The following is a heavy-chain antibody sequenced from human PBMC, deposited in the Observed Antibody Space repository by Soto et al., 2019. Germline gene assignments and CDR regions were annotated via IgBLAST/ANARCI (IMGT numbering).Heavy chain of an antibody. D-gene: IGHD3-10*01. CDR3: ARHNYGSGSTYFDY. Sequence: SETLSPTCTVSGGSISSYYCSWIRQPPGKGLEWIGYIYYSGSTNYNPSLKSRVTISVDTSKNQFSLKLNSMTAADTAVYYCARHNYGSGSTYFDYWGQGTLVTVSS. CDR2: IYYSGST. J-gene: IGHJ4*02. V-gene: IGHV4-59*08. CDR1: GGSISSYY.